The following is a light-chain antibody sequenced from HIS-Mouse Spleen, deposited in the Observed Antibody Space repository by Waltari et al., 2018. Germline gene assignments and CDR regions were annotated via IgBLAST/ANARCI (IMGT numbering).Light chain of an antibody. Sequence: SYELTQPPSVSVSPGQTARITCSGYALPKKYAYWYQQTSGQAPVLVIYEDSKRPSGIPERFSGSSSGTMATLTISGAQVEDEADYYCYSTDSSGNHRVFGGGTKLTVL. J-gene: IGLJ2*01. CDR1: ALPKKY. CDR3: YSTDSSGNHRV. CDR2: EDS. V-gene: IGLV3-10*01.